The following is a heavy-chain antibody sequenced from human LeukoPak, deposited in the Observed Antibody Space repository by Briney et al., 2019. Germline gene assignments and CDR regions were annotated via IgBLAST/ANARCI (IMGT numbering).Heavy chain of an antibody. Sequence: SETLSLICTVSGGSITTYNWIWIRQTPGQALEWIGHIYSSGATKYNPSLKSRGTILLDTSKNQLSLKLSSVSAADTAVYYCARRTPGPQLDEYVAYFFDHWGQGTQVTVSS. V-gene: IGHV4-4*09. D-gene: IGHD2-2*01. CDR1: GGSITTYN. CDR3: ARRTPGPQLDEYVAYFFDH. CDR2: IYSSGAT. J-gene: IGHJ4*02.